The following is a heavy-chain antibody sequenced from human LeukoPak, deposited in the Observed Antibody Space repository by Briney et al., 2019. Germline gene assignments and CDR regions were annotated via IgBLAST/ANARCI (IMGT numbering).Heavy chain of an antibody. CDR3: ARDFGRTVFDY. Sequence: PSETLSLTCTDSGGSISSSSYYWGWIRQPPGKGLEWIGSIYYSGSTYYNPSLKSRVTISVDTSKNQFSLKLSSVTAADTAVYYCARDFGRTVFDYWGQGTLVTVSS. CDR1: GGSISSSSYY. D-gene: IGHD3/OR15-3a*01. V-gene: IGHV4-39*07. CDR2: IYYSGST. J-gene: IGHJ4*02.